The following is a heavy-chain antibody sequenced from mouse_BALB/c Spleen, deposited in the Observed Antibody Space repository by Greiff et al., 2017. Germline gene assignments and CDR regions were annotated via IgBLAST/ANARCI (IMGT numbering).Heavy chain of an antibody. Sequence: DVKLVESGGDLVKPGGSLKLSCAASGFTFSSYGMSWVRQTPDKRLEWVATISSGGSYTYYPDSVKGRFTISRDNAKNTLYLQMSSLKSEDTAMYYCARKDDGYCPFAYWGQGTLVTVSA. CDR3: ARKDDGYCPFAY. D-gene: IGHD2-3*01. J-gene: IGHJ3*01. CDR1: GFTFSSYG. CDR2: ISSGGSYT. V-gene: IGHV5-6*02.